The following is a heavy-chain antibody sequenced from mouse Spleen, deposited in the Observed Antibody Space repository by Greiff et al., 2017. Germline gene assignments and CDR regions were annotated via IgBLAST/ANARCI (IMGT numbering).Heavy chain of an antibody. D-gene: IGHD2-2*01. Sequence: VQVVESGPELVKPGASVKMSCKASGYIFTDYVISWVKQRTGQGLEWIGEIYPGSGSTYYNEKFKGKATLTADKSSNTAYMQLSSLTSEDSAVYFCAARGGYPYYFDYWGQGTTLTVSS. CDR2: IYPGSGST. CDR1: GYIFTDYV. V-gene: IGHV1-77*01. J-gene: IGHJ2*01. CDR3: AARGGYPYYFDY.